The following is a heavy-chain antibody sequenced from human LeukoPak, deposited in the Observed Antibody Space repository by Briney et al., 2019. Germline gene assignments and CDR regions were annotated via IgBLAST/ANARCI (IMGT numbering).Heavy chain of an antibody. CDR1: GDSVSSNSAA. J-gene: IGHJ4*02. D-gene: IGHD3-22*01. CDR3: ARGLSRDYYDSSGYLDY. Sequence: PSQTLSLTCAISGDSVSSNSAAWNWIRQSPSRGVEWLERTYYRSKLYNDYAVSVKSRITINPDTSKNQFSLQLNSETPEDTAVYYCARGLSRDYYDSSGYLDYWGQGTLVTVSS. V-gene: IGHV6-1*01. CDR2: TYYRSKLYN.